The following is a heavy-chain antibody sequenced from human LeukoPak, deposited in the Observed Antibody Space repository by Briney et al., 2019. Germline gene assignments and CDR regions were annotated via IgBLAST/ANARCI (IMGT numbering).Heavy chain of an antibody. CDR1: GFTFSSYA. Sequence: RGSLRLSCAASGFTFSSYAMHWVRQAPGKGLEWVAVISYDGSNKYYADSVKGRFTISRDNSKNTLYLQMNSLRAEDTAVYYCARHTTVTTSYGMDVWGQGTTVTVSS. V-gene: IGHV3-30-3*01. D-gene: IGHD4-11*01. CDR3: ARHTTVTTSYGMDV. J-gene: IGHJ6*02. CDR2: ISYDGSNK.